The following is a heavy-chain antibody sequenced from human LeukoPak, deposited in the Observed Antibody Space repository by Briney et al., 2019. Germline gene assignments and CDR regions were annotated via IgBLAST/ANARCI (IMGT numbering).Heavy chain of an antibody. CDR2: IIPIFGTA. CDR1: GGTFSSYA. Sequence: ASVKVSRKASGGTFSSYAISWVRQAPGQGLEWMGRIIPIFGTANYAQKFQGRVTITTDESTSTAYMELSSLRSDDTAVYYCAREGYCTNGVCYTGHYFDYWGQGTLVTVSS. J-gene: IGHJ4*02. V-gene: IGHV1-69*05. D-gene: IGHD2-8*01. CDR3: AREGYCTNGVCYTGHYFDY.